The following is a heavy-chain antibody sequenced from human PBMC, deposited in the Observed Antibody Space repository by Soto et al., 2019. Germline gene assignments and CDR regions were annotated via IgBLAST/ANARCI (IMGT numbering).Heavy chain of an antibody. CDR1: GYTFFTYD. V-gene: IGHV1-18*01. Sequence: QVHLVQSGVEVKTPGASVKVSCQASGYTFFTYDISWVRQAPGQGLEWMGWISTYSGDTKYAQKFQGRDTRTQDTSTTTAHLDLRSLRSDDTAVYYCPRHHGTTTSENWFDPWGQGTLVTVSS. J-gene: IGHJ5*02. CDR3: PRHHGTTTSENWFDP. D-gene: IGHD3-3*01. CDR2: ISTYSGDT.